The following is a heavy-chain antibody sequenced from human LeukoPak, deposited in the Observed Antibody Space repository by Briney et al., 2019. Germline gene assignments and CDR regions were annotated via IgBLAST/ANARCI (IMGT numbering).Heavy chain of an antibody. CDR2: ISGNGGST. D-gene: IGHD3-10*01. CDR1: GFTFSSYA. Sequence: GGSLRLSCSASGFTFSSYAMHWVRQAPGKGLEYVSAISGNGGSTYYADSVKGRFTISRDNSKNTLYLQMSSLRAEDTAVYYCVKDTDGSGSYYNPGGYFDYWGQGTLVTVSS. V-gene: IGHV3-64D*06. CDR3: VKDTDGSGSYYNPGGYFDY. J-gene: IGHJ4*02.